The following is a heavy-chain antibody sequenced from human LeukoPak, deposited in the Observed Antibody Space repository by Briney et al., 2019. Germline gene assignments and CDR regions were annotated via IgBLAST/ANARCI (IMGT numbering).Heavy chain of an antibody. CDR1: GFTFSDHY. D-gene: IGHD1-26*01. Sequence: GGSLRLSCAASGFTFSDHYMDWVRQAPGKGLEWVGRTRNKANSYTTEYAASVKGRFTISRDDSNNSPYLQMNSLKTDDTAVYYCARSGRSGGYYSDFDYWGQGTLVTVSS. CDR3: ARSGRSGGYYSDFDY. V-gene: IGHV3-72*01. J-gene: IGHJ4*02. CDR2: TRNKANSYTT.